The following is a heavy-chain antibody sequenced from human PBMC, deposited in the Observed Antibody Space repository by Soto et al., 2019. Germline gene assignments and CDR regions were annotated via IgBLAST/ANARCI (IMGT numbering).Heavy chain of an antibody. CDR2: IDSGGST. V-gene: IGHV3-66*01. D-gene: IGHD5-12*01. CDR1: GFAVSTSY. J-gene: IGHJ6*02. CDR3: AKILTTMSPEEHVYYDLDG. Sequence: VQLVESGGGLVQPGGSLRLSCAASGFAVSTSYMNWVRQAPGKGLEWVSVIDSGGSTNHADSVKGRFTISTVVSKYTMFLQMNSMRVEDTAVYYCAKILTTMSPEEHVYYDLDGCGQGTTVTVSS.